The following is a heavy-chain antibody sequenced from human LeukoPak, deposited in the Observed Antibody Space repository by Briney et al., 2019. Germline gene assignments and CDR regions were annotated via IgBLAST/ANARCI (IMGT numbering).Heavy chain of an antibody. Sequence: ASVKVSCKASGYTFTSYGISWVRQAPGQGLEWMGWISAYNGNTNYAQKPQGRVTMTTDTSTSTAYMELRSLRSDDTAVYYCARDAPYCSSTSCYRVSRFDPWGQGTLVTVSS. D-gene: IGHD2-2*02. V-gene: IGHV1-18*01. J-gene: IGHJ5*02. CDR2: ISAYNGNT. CDR3: ARDAPYCSSTSCYRVSRFDP. CDR1: GYTFTSYG.